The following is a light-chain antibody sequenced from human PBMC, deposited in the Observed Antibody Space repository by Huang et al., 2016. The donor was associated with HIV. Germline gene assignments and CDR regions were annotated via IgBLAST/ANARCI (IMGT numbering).Light chain of an antibody. CDR3: QHRTYWPGIT. V-gene: IGKV3-11*01. Sequence: EIVLTQSPGTLSLSPGERATLSCRASQSLSSSLAGFQQKPGQAPRLLIYDASTRATGVPARFSGSWSGTDFTLTISSLEPEDFAVYYCQHRTYWPGITFGQGTRLEIK. J-gene: IGKJ5*01. CDR2: DAS. CDR1: QSLSSS.